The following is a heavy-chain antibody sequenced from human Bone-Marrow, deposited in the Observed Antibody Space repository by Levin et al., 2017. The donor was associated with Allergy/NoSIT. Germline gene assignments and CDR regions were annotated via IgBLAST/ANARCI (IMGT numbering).Heavy chain of an antibody. D-gene: IGHD3-3*01. Sequence: ASVKVSCKASGYTFTSYDINWVRQATGQGLEWMGWMNPNSGNTGYAQKFQGRVTMTRNTSISTAYMELSSLRSEDTAVYYCARGGTIFGVVTNPSFYYYGMDVWGQGTTVTVSS. CDR2: MNPNSGNT. CDR3: ARGGTIFGVVTNPSFYYYGMDV. V-gene: IGHV1-8*01. J-gene: IGHJ6*02. CDR1: GYTFTSYD.